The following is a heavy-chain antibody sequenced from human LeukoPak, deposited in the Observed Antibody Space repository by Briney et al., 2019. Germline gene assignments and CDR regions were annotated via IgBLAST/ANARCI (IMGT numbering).Heavy chain of an antibody. J-gene: IGHJ4*02. Sequence: GGSLRLSCAASGFTFSSYAMSWVRQAPGKGLEWVSAISGSGGSTYYADSVKGRFTISRDNSKNTLYLQMNSLRAEGTGVYYCAKYVSSGWYKYYFDYWGQGTLVTVSS. CDR2: ISGSGGST. V-gene: IGHV3-23*01. CDR1: GFTFSSYA. D-gene: IGHD6-19*01. CDR3: AKYVSSGWYKYYFDY.